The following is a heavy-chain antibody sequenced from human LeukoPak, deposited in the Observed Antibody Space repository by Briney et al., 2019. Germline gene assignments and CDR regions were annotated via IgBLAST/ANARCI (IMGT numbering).Heavy chain of an antibody. Sequence: GEPLKISCKGSRYSFTSYWIVWVRQMPGKGLEWMGIIYPGDSDIRYSPSFQGQVTISADKSISTAYLQWSSLKASDTAMYYCTRPQVHATAGFDYWGQGTLVTISS. V-gene: IGHV5-51*01. CDR2: IYPGDSDI. J-gene: IGHJ4*02. CDR1: RYSFTSYW. D-gene: IGHD1-14*01. CDR3: TRPQVHATAGFDY.